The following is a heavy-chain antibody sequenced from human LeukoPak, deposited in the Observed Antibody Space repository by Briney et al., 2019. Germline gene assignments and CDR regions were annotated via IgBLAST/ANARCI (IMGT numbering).Heavy chain of an antibody. CDR2: ISAYNGNT. J-gene: IGHJ4*02. CDR3: ATGIRPGMVRAYFDY. Sequence: GASVKVSCKASGYTFTSYGISWVRQAPGQGLEWMGWISAYNGNTNYAQKLQGRVTMTTDTSTSTAYMELRSLRSDDTAVYYCATGIRPGMVRAYFDYWGQGTLVTVSS. V-gene: IGHV1-18*01. CDR1: GYTFTSYG. D-gene: IGHD3-10*01.